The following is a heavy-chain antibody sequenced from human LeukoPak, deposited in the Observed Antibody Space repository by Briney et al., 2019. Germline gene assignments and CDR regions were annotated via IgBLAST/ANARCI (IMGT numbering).Heavy chain of an antibody. CDR1: GGSFSGYY. J-gene: IGHJ2*01. V-gene: IGHV4-34*01. Sequence: PSETLSLTCAVYGGSFSGYYWSWIRQPPGKGLEWIGEINHSGSTNYNPSLKSRVTISVDTSKNQFSLKLSSVTAADTAVYYCARDLYQLLPVRRYWYFDLWGRGTLVTVSS. CDR2: INHSGST. CDR3: ARDLYQLLPVRRYWYFDL. D-gene: IGHD2-2*01.